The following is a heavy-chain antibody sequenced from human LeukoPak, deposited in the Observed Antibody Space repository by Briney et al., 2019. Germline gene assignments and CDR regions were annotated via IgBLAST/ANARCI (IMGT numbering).Heavy chain of an antibody. CDR1: GFTFSSYA. CDR2: ISGSGGST. J-gene: IGHJ4*02. Sequence: PGGSLRLSCAASGFTFSSYAMSWVRQAPGKGVEWVSAISGSGGSTYYADSVKGRFTISRDNSKNTLYLQMNSLRAEDTAVYYCAKDYYDSSGGFDYWGQGTLVTVSS. CDR3: AKDYYDSSGGFDY. V-gene: IGHV3-23*01. D-gene: IGHD3-22*01.